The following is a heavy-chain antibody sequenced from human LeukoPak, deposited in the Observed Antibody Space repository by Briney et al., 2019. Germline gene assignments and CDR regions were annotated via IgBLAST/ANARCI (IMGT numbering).Heavy chain of an antibody. V-gene: IGHV1-46*01. CDR1: GYTFTSYY. J-gene: IGHJ4*02. CDR3: ARGGIAEESGSYSAAFDY. CDR2: INPSGGST. D-gene: IGHD1-26*01. Sequence: ASVKVSCKASGYTFTSYYMHWVRQAPGQGLEWMGIINPSGGSTSYAQKFQGRVTMTRDMSTSTVYMELSSLRSEDTAVYYCARGGIAEESGSYSAAFDYWGQGTLVTVSS.